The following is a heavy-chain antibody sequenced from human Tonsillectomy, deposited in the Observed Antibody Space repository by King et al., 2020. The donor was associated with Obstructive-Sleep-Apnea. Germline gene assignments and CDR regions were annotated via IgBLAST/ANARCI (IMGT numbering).Heavy chain of an antibody. J-gene: IGHJ4*02. CDR2: IYYSGST. Sequence: QLQESGPGLVKPSETLSLACTVSGGSISSTGYYWGWIRQPPGKGLQWIGSIYYSGSTHYNPSLKSRVTISLDTSKNQFSLRLSSVTAADTAVYYCARDRGTHIRDYFDFWGQGTLVTVSS. CDR1: GGSISSTGYY. CDR3: ARDRGTHIRDYFDF. D-gene: IGHD3-16*01. V-gene: IGHV4-39*07.